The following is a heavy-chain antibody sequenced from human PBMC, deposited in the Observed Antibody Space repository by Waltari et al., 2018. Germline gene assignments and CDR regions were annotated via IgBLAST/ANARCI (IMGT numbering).Heavy chain of an antibody. CDR2: IKQDGSEK. V-gene: IGHV3-7*01. D-gene: IGHD3-3*01. CDR3: ARDTIRGYFDY. Sequence: EVQLVESGGGLVQPGGSLRLSCAASGFTFSSYWMSWVRQAPGKGLEWVANIKQDGSEKYYVDSVKGRCTIARDNAKNSLYLQMNSLRAEDTAVYYCARDTIRGYFDYWGQGTLVTVSS. J-gene: IGHJ4*02. CDR1: GFTFSSYW.